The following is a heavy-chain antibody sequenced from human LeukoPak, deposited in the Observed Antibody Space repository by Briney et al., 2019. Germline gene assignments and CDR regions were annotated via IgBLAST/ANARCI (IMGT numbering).Heavy chain of an antibody. J-gene: IGHJ3*02. CDR1: GGSISSYY. D-gene: IGHD5-12*01. CDR2: IYTSGST. Sequence: PETLSLTCTVSGGSISSYYWSWIRQPAGKGLEWIGRIYTSGSTNYNPSLKSRVTMSVDTSKNQFSLKLSSVTAADTAVYYCARDGLGGYDTASGDTAFDIWGQGTMVTVSS. V-gene: IGHV4-4*07. CDR3: ARDGLGGYDTASGDTAFDI.